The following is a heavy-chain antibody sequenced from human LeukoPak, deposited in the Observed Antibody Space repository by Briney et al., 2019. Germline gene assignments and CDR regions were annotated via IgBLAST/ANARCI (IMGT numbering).Heavy chain of an antibody. V-gene: IGHV3-21*01. D-gene: IGHD3-10*01. CDR2: ISFSGSYI. CDR3: ARDIYGSGSYVFDY. Sequence: GGSLRLSCAASGFTFTTYGFNWVRQAPGKGLEWVSSISFSGSYIYYADSVKGRFTISRDNAKNSLYLQMNSLRAEDTAVYYCARDIYGSGSYVFDYWGQGTLVTVSS. J-gene: IGHJ4*02. CDR1: GFTFTTYG.